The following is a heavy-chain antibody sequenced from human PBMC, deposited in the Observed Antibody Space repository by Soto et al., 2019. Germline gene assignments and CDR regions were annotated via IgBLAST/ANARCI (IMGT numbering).Heavy chain of an antibody. CDR1: GGSISSYY. CDR2: IYYSGST. D-gene: IGHD3-10*01. Sequence: SETLSLTCTVSGGSISSYYWSWIRQPPGKGLEWIGYIYYSGSTNYNPSLKSRVTISVDTSKNQFSLKLSSVTAADTAVYYCARGNGVRGVISYYYYGKDVWGQGTTVTVSS. J-gene: IGHJ6*02. CDR3: ARGNGVRGVISYYYYGKDV. V-gene: IGHV4-59*01.